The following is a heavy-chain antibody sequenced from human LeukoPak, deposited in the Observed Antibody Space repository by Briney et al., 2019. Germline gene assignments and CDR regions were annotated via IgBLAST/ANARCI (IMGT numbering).Heavy chain of an antibody. D-gene: IGHD2-2*01. CDR3: ARHYCSSASCYVDY. J-gene: IGHJ4*02. CDR2: IYYSGST. Sequence: PSETLSLTCTVSGGSISSSFYYWGWIRQPPGKGLEWIGTIYYSGSTYYNPSLKSRVTISVDTSMNQFSLKLSSVTAADTAVYYCARHYCSSASCYVDYWGQGTLVTVSS. CDR1: GGSISSSFYY. V-gene: IGHV4-39*01.